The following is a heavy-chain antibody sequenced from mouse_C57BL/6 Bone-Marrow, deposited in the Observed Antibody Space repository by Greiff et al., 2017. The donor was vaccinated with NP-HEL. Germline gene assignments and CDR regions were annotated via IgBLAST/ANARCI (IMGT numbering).Heavy chain of an antibody. Sequence: EVKLMESGGGLVKPGGSLKLSCAASGFTFSSYAMSWVRQTPEKRLEWVATLSDGGSYTYYPDNVKGRFTISRDNAKNNLYLQMSHLKSEDTAMYYWARERANWDVWYFDYWGQGTTLTVSS. CDR1: GFTFSSYA. CDR3: ARERANWDVWYFDY. V-gene: IGHV5-4*01. J-gene: IGHJ2*01. D-gene: IGHD4-1*01. CDR2: LSDGGSYT.